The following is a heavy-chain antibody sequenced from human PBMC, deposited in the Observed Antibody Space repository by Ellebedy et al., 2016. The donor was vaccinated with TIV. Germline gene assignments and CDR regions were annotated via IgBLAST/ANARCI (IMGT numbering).Heavy chain of an antibody. Sequence: GESLKISCEASGFTFSSHGMNWVRQAPGKGLEWVAVISYEGSDKYYVDSVKGRFTISRDNSKNTVDPQMNSLRAEDTAVYYCARGASLYGDYVFDYWGQGTLVTVSS. CDR3: ARGASLYGDYVFDY. CDR2: ISYEGSDK. D-gene: IGHD4-17*01. CDR1: GFTFSSHG. V-gene: IGHV3-30*03. J-gene: IGHJ4*02.